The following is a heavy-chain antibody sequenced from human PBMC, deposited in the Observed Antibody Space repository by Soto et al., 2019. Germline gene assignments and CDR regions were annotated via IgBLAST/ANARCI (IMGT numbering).Heavy chain of an antibody. D-gene: IGHD2-21*02. J-gene: IGHJ4*02. CDR2: ISGSGGST. Sequence: EVQLLESGGGLVQPGGSLRLSCAASGFTFSNYAMTWVRQAPGKGLEWVSGISGSGGSTDYADSVKGRFTISRDESRNTLYLQMNSLRAEDTAVYFCAKARSPAIVVVTGIFDYWGQGTLVTVSA. CDR3: AKARSPAIVVVTGIFDY. CDR1: GFTFSNYA. V-gene: IGHV3-23*01.